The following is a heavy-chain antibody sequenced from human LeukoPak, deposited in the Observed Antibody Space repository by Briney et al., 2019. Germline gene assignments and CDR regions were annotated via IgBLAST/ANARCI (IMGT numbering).Heavy chain of an antibody. CDR1: GFTFSASY. J-gene: IGHJ4*02. CDR2: ISENSGDT. Sequence: GGSLRLSCVASGFTFSASYMTWVRQPSGKGLEWLSYISENSGDTNYADSVKGRFTVSRDNAKNSLYLQMNSLRVEDTAVYYCARDPRTVRIWGQGTLVTVSS. D-gene: IGHD1-1*01. V-gene: IGHV3-11*06. CDR3: ARDPRTVRI.